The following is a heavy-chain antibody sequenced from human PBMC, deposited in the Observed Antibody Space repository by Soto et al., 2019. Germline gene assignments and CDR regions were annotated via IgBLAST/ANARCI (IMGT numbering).Heavy chain of an antibody. Sequence: GGSLRLSCAASGFTFSSYAMHWVRQAPGKGLEWVAVISYDGSNKYYADSVKGRFTISRGNSKNTLYLQMNSLRAEDTAVYYCARVNVEMATIGAFDIWGQGTMVTVSS. J-gene: IGHJ3*02. CDR2: ISYDGSNK. CDR1: GFTFSSYA. V-gene: IGHV3-30-3*01. D-gene: IGHD5-12*01. CDR3: ARVNVEMATIGAFDI.